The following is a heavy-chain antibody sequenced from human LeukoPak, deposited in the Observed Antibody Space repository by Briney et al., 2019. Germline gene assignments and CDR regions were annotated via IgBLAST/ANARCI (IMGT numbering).Heavy chain of an antibody. D-gene: IGHD3-10*01. V-gene: IGHV4-31*03. Sequence: SETLSLTCTVSGGSISSGSYYWSWIRQHPGKGLEWIGYIYYSGSTYYNPSLKSRVTISVDTSKNQFSLKLSSVTAADTAVYYCAREGERGGLDYWGQGTLVTVSS. CDR2: IYYSGST. CDR1: GGSISSGSYY. CDR3: AREGERGGLDY. J-gene: IGHJ4*02.